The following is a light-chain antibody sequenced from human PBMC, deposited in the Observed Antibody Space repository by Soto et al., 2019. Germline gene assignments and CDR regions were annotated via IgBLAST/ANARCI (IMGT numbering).Light chain of an antibody. V-gene: IGKV1-8*01. CDR1: QSISSH. Sequence: RMTQSPSSLSASVGDTVTITCRASQSISSHLAWYQQKPGKAPKLLIYAASTLQSGVPSRFSGSGSGTDFTLTISCLQSEDFATYYCQQYYSYPWTFGQGTKVDIK. CDR2: AAS. J-gene: IGKJ1*01. CDR3: QQYYSYPWT.